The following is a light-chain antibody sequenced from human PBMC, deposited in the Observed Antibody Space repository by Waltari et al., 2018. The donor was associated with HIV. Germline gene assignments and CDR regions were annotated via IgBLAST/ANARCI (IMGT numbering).Light chain of an antibody. CDR2: RNN. CDR3: AAWDDSLSGQWV. V-gene: IGLV1-47*01. CDR1: SSNTGSNF. J-gene: IGLJ3*02. Sequence: QSVLTQPPSASGTPGQRVTISCSGSSSNTGSNFVYWYPQLPGTAPTHLISRNNQQPPGVPYRFSGAKSVTSASLAISGLRSEDEADYYCAAWDDSLSGQWVFGGGTKLTVL.